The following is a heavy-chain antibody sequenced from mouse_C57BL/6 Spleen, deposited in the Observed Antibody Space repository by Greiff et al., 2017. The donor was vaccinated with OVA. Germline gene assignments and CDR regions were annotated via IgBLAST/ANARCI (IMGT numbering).Heavy chain of an antibody. CDR3: ARHEDDYGSSPYFDY. V-gene: IGHV1-62-2*01. CDR1: GYTFTEYS. Sequence: QVQLQQSGAELVKPGASVKLSCKASGYTFTEYSIHWVKQRSGQGLEWIGWFYPGSGSIKSNENFKDKATLTADKSSSTVYMELSRVTSEDSAVYFCARHEDDYGSSPYFDYWGQGTTLTVSS. J-gene: IGHJ2*01. CDR2: FYPGSGSI. D-gene: IGHD1-1*01.